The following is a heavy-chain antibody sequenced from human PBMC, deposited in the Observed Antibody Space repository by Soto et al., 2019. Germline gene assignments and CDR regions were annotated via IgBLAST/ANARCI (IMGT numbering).Heavy chain of an antibody. CDR1: GYTFTSYD. D-gene: IGHD1-1*01. V-gene: IGHV1-8*01. Sequence: ASVKVSCKASGYTFTSYDINWVRQATGQGLEWMGWMNPNSGNTGYAQKFQGRVTMSRNTSISTAYMELSSLTSEDTAVYYCARTTGDYYYYGMDVWGQGTTVTVSS. J-gene: IGHJ6*02. CDR2: MNPNSGNT. CDR3: ARTTGDYYYYGMDV.